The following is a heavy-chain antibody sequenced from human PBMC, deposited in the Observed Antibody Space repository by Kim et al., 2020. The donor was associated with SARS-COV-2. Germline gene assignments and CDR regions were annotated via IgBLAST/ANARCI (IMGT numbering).Heavy chain of an antibody. D-gene: IGHD2-21*02. J-gene: IGHJ4*02. Sequence: GGSLRLSCAASGFTFSSYAMHWVRQAPGKGLEWVAVISYDGSNKYYADSVKGRFTISRDNSKNTLYLQMNSLRAEDTAVYYCARGIVVVTYFDYWGQGTL. CDR3: ARGIVVVTYFDY. V-gene: IGHV3-30*04. CDR2: ISYDGSNK. CDR1: GFTFSSYA.